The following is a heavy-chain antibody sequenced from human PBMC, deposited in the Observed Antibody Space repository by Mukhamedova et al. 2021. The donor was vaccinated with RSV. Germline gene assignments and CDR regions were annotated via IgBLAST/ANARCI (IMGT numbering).Heavy chain of an antibody. CDR3: AIGLGYCTSGICY. D-gene: IGHD2-8*01. CDR2: FDPEDGEV. V-gene: IGHV1-69-2*01. Sequence: EYMGFFDPEDGEVKYTEKFQGRATITADTSEDTGYMELSSLRSEDSAMYYCAIGLGYCTSGICYWGQGTLVTVSS. J-gene: IGHJ4*02.